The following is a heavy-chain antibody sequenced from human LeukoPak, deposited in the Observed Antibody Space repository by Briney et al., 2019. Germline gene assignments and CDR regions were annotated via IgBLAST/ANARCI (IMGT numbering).Heavy chain of an antibody. V-gene: IGHV1-69*13. J-gene: IGHJ5*02. CDR2: IIPIFGTA. Sequence: ASVKVSCKASGGTFSSYAISWVRQAPGQGLEWMGGIIPIFGTANYAQKFQGRVTITADESTSTAYMELSSLRSEDTAVYYCARDRCSSTSCYEGFDPWGQGTLVTVSS. CDR3: ARDRCSSTSCYEGFDP. D-gene: IGHD2-2*01. CDR1: GGTFSSYA.